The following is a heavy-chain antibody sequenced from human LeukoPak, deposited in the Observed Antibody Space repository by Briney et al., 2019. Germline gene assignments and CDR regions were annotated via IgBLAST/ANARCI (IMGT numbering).Heavy chain of an antibody. CDR3: AREAAHYYYGMDV. Sequence: SETLFLTCTVSGGSISSGDYYWSWIRQPPGKGLEWIGYIYYSGSTYYNPSLKSRVTISVDTSKNQFSLKLSSVTAADTAVYYCAREAAHYYYGMDVWGQGTTVTVSS. V-gene: IGHV4-30-4*01. CDR1: GGSISSGDYY. CDR2: IYYSGST. J-gene: IGHJ6*02. D-gene: IGHD6-6*01.